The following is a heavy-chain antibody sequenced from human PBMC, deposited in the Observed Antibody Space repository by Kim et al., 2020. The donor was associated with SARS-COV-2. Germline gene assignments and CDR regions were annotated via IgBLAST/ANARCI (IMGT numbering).Heavy chain of an antibody. D-gene: IGHD4-17*01. Sequence: YYAHSVKGRFTISRDNSKNTLYLQMNSLRAEDTAVYYCARTPYGDYPTDYWGQGTLVTVSS. J-gene: IGHJ4*02. V-gene: IGHV3-30*01. CDR3: ARTPYGDYPTDY.